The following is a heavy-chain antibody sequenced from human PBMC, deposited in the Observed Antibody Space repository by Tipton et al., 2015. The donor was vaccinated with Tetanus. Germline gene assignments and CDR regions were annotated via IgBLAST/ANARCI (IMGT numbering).Heavy chain of an antibody. J-gene: IGHJ4*02. Sequence: GSLRLSCVGSGFSFGSYSMNWVRQAPGRGLEWVSSISSSSRYIYYADSVKGRFTISRDNAKNSLYLQMNSLRAEDTAVYSCARGMAEASNCGGDCYSDYWGQGTLVTVSS. CDR1: GFSFGSYS. CDR3: ARGMAEASNCGGDCYSDY. D-gene: IGHD2-21*02. V-gene: IGHV3-21*01. CDR2: ISSSSRYI.